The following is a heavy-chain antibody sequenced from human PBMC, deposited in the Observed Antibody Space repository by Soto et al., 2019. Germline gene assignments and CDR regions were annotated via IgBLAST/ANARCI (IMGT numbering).Heavy chain of an antibody. D-gene: IGHD1-1*01. CDR1: GGSISSPSYY. V-gene: IGHV4-39*01. Sequence: QLQLQESGPGLVKPSENLSLTCSVSGGSISSPSYYWGWIRQPPGKGLEWIGSSYYSGNTYYNPPLKRRVTIFVDTSRNQFSLKVNSVTAADTAVYFCARLPDLTTFRRDYWGQRTQVTVSS. CDR2: SYYSGNT. CDR3: ARLPDLTTFRRDY. J-gene: IGHJ4*02.